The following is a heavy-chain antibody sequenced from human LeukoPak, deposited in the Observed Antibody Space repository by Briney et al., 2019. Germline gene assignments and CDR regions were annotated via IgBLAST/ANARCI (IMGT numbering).Heavy chain of an antibody. V-gene: IGHV4-59*08. J-gene: IGHJ4*02. CDR3: ARHYSNYLPYFDY. CDR2: IYYSGST. CDR1: GGSISSYY. Sequence: PSETLSLTCTVSGGSISSYYWSWIRQPPGKGLEWIGYIYYSGSTNYNPSLKSRVTISVDTSKNQFSLKLSSVTAADTAVYYCARHYSNYLPYFDYWGQGTLVTVSS. D-gene: IGHD4-4*01.